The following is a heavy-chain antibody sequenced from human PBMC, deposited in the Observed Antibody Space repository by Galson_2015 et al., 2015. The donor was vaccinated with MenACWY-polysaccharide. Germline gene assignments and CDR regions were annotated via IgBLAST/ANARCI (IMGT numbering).Heavy chain of an antibody. CDR1: EFSFSSYP. CDR2: ISKSGDRT. V-gene: IGHV3-23*01. Sequence: SLRLSCAASEFSFSSYPMSWVRQAPGKGLEWVSFISKSGDRTNYADSVKGRFTISRDNSKNTLYLQMNSLRAEDTAVYYCAKMYGDLPAGLNLWGQGTLVTVSS. D-gene: IGHD4-17*01. J-gene: IGHJ4*02. CDR3: AKMYGDLPAGLNL.